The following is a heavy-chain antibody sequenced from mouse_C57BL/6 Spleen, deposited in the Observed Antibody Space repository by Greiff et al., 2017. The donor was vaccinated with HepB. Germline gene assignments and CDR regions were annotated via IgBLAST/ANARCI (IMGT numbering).Heavy chain of an antibody. CDR2: IDPSDSYT. CDR1: GYTFTSYW. Sequence: QVQLQQSGAELVKPGASVKLSCKASGYTFTSYWMQWVKQRPGQGLEWIGEIDPSDSYTNYNQKFKGKATLTVDTSSSTAYMQLSSLTSEDSAVYYCARGYYYGSSWYFDVWGTGTTVTVSS. V-gene: IGHV1-50*01. CDR3: ARGYYYGSSWYFDV. J-gene: IGHJ1*03. D-gene: IGHD1-1*01.